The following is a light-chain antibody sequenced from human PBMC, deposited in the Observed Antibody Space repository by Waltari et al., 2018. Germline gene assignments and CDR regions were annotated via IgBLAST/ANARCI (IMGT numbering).Light chain of an antibody. Sequence: EIVLTQSPATLSLSPGERATLSCRASQSVSRYLAWYQQKPGQAPRLLIYDASNRATGIPARFSGSGSGTDFTLTISSLEPEDSAVYYCQQRRNWPLTFGGGTKVEIK. CDR2: DAS. CDR1: QSVSRY. CDR3: QQRRNWPLT. V-gene: IGKV3-11*01. J-gene: IGKJ4*01.